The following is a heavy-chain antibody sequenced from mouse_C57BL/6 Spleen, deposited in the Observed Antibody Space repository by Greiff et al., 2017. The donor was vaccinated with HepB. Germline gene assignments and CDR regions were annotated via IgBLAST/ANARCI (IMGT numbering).Heavy chain of an antibody. CDR1: GYTFTSYG. J-gene: IGHJ1*03. D-gene: IGHD2-4*01. Sequence: VQLQESGAELARPGASVKLSCKASGYTFTSYGISWVKQRTGQGLEWIGEIYPRSGNTYYNEKFKGKATLTADKSSSTAYMELRSLTSEDSAVYFCARRYYDYDVGYFDVWGTGTTVTVSS. CDR3: ARRYYDYDVGYFDV. V-gene: IGHV1-81*01. CDR2: IYPRSGNT.